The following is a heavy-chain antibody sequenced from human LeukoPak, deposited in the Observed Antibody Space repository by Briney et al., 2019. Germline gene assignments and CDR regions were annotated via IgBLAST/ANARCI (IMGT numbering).Heavy chain of an antibody. CDR3: ARDLGYREDY. CDR2: VSTNDGNT. CDR1: GYTFTNYH. V-gene: IGHV1-18*01. Sequence: ASVKVSCKASGYTFTNYHIAWVRQAPGQGLEWMGWVSTNDGNTVYAQRLQGRVTMATDTSTSVAYMELRSLTSDDTAVYYCARDLGYREDYWGQGTLVTVSS. D-gene: IGHD5-18*01. J-gene: IGHJ4*02.